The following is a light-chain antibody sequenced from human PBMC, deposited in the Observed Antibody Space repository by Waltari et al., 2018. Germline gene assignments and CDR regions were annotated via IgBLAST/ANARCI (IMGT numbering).Light chain of an antibody. Sequence: QSALTQPASVSGSPGQSITISCTGTSSAVGGYNYVSWYQQHPGKPPKLMIYEVSNRPSGVSNRFSGSKSGNTASLTISGLQAEDEADYYCSSYTSSSTVVFGGGTKLTVL. CDR2: EVS. V-gene: IGLV2-14*01. CDR3: SSYTSSSTVV. J-gene: IGLJ2*01. CDR1: SSAVGGYNY.